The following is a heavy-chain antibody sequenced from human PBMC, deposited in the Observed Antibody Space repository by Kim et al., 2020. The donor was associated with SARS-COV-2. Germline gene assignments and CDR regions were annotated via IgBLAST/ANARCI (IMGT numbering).Heavy chain of an antibody. Sequence: GGSLRLSCAASGFPFSNSAMSWVRQAPGKGLEWVSSISAISSRTHFADFIEGRFSISRDNSKNTLYLQLDSLRGEDTAMYFCAKHKWFRDSTSFYFENWGHGTLVTVSS. V-gene: IGHV3-23*01. CDR3: AKHKWFRDSTSFYFEN. J-gene: IGHJ4*01. CDR1: GFPFSNSA. CDR2: ISAISSRT. D-gene: IGHD3-22*01.